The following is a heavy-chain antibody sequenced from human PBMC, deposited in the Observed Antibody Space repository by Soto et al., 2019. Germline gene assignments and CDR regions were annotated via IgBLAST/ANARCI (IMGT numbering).Heavy chain of an antibody. CDR3: AKDGNVYSSGWYAPSLDY. D-gene: IGHD6-19*01. CDR1: GFTFSSYG. CDR2: ISYDGSNT. J-gene: IGHJ4*02. Sequence: QVQLVESGGGVVQPGRSLRLSCAASGFTFSSYGMHWVRQAPGKGLEWVAVISYDGSNTYYADSVKGRFTFSRDNSKNTLYLQMNSLRAEDTAVYYCAKDGNVYSSGWYAPSLDYWGQGTLVTVSS. V-gene: IGHV3-30*18.